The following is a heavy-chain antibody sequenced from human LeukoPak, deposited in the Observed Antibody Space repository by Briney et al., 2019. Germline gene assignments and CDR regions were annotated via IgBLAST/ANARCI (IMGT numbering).Heavy chain of an antibody. CDR2: IYYSGST. J-gene: IGHJ4*02. V-gene: IGHV4-39*02. D-gene: IGHD2-2*01. CDR3: ARDKCSSTSCYFDY. Sequence: PSGTLSLTCTVSGGSISSSSYYWGWIRQPPGKGLEWIGSIYYSGSTYYNPSLKSRVTISVDTSKNQFSLKLSSVTAADTAVYYCARDKCSSTSCYFDYWGQGTLVTVSS. CDR1: GGSISSSSYY.